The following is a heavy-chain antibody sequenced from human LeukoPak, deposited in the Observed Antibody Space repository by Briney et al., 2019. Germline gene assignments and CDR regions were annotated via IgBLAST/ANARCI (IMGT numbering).Heavy chain of an antibody. CDR1: GFALSSHW. Sequence: GGSLRLSCAASGFALSSHWMTWVRQVPGRGPEWVANVNRDGSETYYLDSVKGRFTISKDNAKNSLYLQMNSLRAEDTALYHCARNNGMDVWGQGTTVIVYS. J-gene: IGHJ6*02. CDR3: ARNNGMDV. V-gene: IGHV3-7*03. CDR2: VNRDGSET.